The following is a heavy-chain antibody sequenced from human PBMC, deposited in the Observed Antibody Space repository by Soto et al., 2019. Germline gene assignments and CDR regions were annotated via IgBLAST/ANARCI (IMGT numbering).Heavy chain of an antibody. D-gene: IGHD2-2*01. CDR2: ISAYNGNT. J-gene: IGHJ5*02. Sequence: QVQLVQSGAEVKKPGASVKVSCKASGYTFTSYGISWVRQAPGQGLEWMGWISAYNGNTNYAQKLQGRVPMTTDTSTSTAYMALRRLTSDDTAVYYCARDRVCSSTICYEAGFDLWGQGTLVTVSS. CDR1: GYTFTSYG. CDR3: ARDRVCSSTICYEAGFDL. V-gene: IGHV1-18*01.